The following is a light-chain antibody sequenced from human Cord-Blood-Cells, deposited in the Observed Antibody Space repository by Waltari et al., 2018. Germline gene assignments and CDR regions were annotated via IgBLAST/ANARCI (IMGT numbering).Light chain of an antibody. J-gene: IGKJ1*01. CDR2: AAS. Sequence: DIQMTKSPSSLSASVGDRATSTCRASQSISSYLNWYQQKPGKAPKLLIFAASSLQSGVPSRFSGSGSGTDFTLTISSLQPEDFATYYCQQSYSTPPTFGQGTKVEIK. CDR3: QQSYSTPPT. CDR1: QSISSY. V-gene: IGKV1-39*01.